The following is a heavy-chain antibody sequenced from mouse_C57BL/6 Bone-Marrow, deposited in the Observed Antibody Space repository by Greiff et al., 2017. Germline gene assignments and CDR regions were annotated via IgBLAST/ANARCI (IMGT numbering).Heavy chain of an antibody. CDR2: IDPENGDT. Sequence: QLQQSGAELVRPGASVKLSCTASGFNIKDDYMHWVKQRPEQGLEWIGWIDPENGDTEYASKFQGKATITADTSSNTAYLQLSSLTSEDTAVYYCTIYYYGSWFAYWGQGTLVTVSA. CDR1: GFNIKDDY. J-gene: IGHJ3*01. V-gene: IGHV14-4*01. CDR3: TIYYYGSWFAY. D-gene: IGHD1-1*01.